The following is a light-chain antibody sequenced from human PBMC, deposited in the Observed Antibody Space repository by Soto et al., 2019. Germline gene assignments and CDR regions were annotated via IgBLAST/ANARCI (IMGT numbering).Light chain of an antibody. J-gene: IGLJ1*01. Sequence: KSSNIGAGYDVHWYQQLPGTAPKLLIYRNTNRPSGVPDRFSGSKSGTSASLAITGLQAEDEADYYCQSCDSSLSGSGVFGTGTKATVL. CDR3: QSCDSSLSGSGV. V-gene: IGLV1-40*01. CDR2: RNT. CDR1: SSNIGAGYD.